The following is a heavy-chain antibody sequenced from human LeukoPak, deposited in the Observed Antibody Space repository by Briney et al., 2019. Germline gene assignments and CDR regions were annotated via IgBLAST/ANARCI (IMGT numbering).Heavy chain of an antibody. D-gene: IGHD6-13*01. Sequence: GESLRLSCAASGFTFSSYSMNWVRQTPGKGLEWVSSISSSSSYIYYADSVKGRFTISRDNAKNSLYLQMNSLRAEDTAAYYCARDRSIAAAGSLDYWGQGTLVTVSS. J-gene: IGHJ4*02. CDR2: ISSSSSYI. CDR1: GFTFSSYS. V-gene: IGHV3-21*01. CDR3: ARDRSIAAAGSLDY.